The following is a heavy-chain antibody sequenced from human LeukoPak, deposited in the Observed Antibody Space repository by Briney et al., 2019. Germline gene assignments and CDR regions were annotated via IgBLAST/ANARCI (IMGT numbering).Heavy chain of an antibody. CDR3: ARWGVDTAMVGGDV. Sequence: ASVKVSCKASGYTFTSYDINWVRRATGQGLEWIGWMNPNSGNTGYAQKFQGRVTMTRNTSISTAYMELSSLRSEDTAVYYCARWGVDTAMVGGDVWGKGTTVTVSS. V-gene: IGHV1-8*01. CDR1: GYTFTSYD. CDR2: MNPNSGNT. D-gene: IGHD5-18*01. J-gene: IGHJ6*04.